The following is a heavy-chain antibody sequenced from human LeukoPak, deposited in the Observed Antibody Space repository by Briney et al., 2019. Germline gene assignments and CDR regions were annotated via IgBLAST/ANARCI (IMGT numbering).Heavy chain of an antibody. D-gene: IGHD3-16*01. Sequence: PSETLSLTCTVSGASINGYYWSWIRQPPGKGLEWIGYIYYSGSTNYNPSLKSRVTISIHTSRNQFSLMLSSVTAADTAMYYCARYYDRTGFDYWGQGTLVTVSS. CDR2: IYYSGST. V-gene: IGHV4-59*08. J-gene: IGHJ4*02. CDR1: GASINGYY. CDR3: ARYYDRTGFDY.